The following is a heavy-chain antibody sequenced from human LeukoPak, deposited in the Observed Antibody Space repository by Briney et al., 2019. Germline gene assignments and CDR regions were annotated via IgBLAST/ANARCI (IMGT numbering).Heavy chain of an antibody. CDR3: VRGAYSSSWYVWGWYFDS. D-gene: IGHD6-13*01. J-gene: IGHJ4*02. CDR2: IKRDGAEK. CDR1: GFTFRDYW. Sequence: GGSLRLSCAASGFTFRDYWMSWVRQAPGKGLEWVANIKRDGAEKYYVDSVKGRFTISRDNTKSSLYLQMNSLRAEDTAVYYCVRGAYSSSWYVWGWYFDSWGQGTRVTVSS. V-gene: IGHV3-7*01.